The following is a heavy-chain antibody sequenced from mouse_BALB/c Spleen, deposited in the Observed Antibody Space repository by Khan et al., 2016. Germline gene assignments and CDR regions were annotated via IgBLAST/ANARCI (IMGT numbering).Heavy chain of an antibody. Sequence: VQLQESGAELMKPGASVKISCKATGYTFSSYWIEWVKQRPGNGLEWIGEILPGSGSTNYNEKFRGKATFTADTSSNTAYMQLSSLTSEDSAVHYCARTDRRGYFDYWGQGTTLTVSS. CDR1: GYTFSSYW. V-gene: IGHV1-9*01. J-gene: IGHJ2*01. CDR2: ILPGSGST. CDR3: ARTDRRGYFDY.